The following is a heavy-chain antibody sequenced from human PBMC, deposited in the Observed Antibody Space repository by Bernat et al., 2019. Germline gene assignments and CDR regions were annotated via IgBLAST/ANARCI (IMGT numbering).Heavy chain of an antibody. Sequence: EVQLVESGGGLVQPGGSLRLSCAASGFTFSSYWMSWVRQAPGKGLEWVANIKQDGSEKYYVDSVKGRFTISRDNAKNSLYLQMNSLRAEDTAVYYCARDIVVAAAAHNAGGYWGQGTLVTVSS. CDR1: GFTFSSYW. D-gene: IGHD2-2*01. CDR3: ARDIVVAAAAHNAGGY. J-gene: IGHJ4*02. CDR2: IKQDGSEK. V-gene: IGHV3-7*04.